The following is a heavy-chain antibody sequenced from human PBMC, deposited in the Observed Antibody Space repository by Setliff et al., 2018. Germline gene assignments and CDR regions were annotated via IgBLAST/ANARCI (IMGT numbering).Heavy chain of an antibody. CDR2: INWSGGTA. V-gene: IGHV3-20*04. Sequence: AGGSLRLSCAASGFTFKDYGMAWVRQSPGKGLEWVAGINWSGGTAGYADSVRGRFTISRDNAKSSVYLQMSSLRAEDTAFYFCAKGAHFSNDARVFDPWGQGTLVTVSS. J-gene: IGHJ5*02. CDR3: AKGAHFSNDARVFDP. D-gene: IGHD4-4*01. CDR1: GFTFKDYG.